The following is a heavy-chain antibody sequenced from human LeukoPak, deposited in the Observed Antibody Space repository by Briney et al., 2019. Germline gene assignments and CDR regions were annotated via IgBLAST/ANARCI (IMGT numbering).Heavy chain of an antibody. CDR3: ARKVATRRPLDY. CDR1: GGSFSGYY. Sequence: PLETLSLTCAVYGGSFSGYYWSWIRQPPGKGLEWIGEINHSGSTNYNPSLKSRVTISVDTSKNQFSLKLSSVTAADTAVYYCARKVATRRPLDYWGQGTLVTVSS. CDR2: INHSGST. D-gene: IGHD5-12*01. V-gene: IGHV4-34*01. J-gene: IGHJ4*02.